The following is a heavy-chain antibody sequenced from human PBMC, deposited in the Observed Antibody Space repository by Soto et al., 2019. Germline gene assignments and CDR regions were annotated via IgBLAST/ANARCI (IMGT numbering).Heavy chain of an antibody. J-gene: IGHJ6*02. V-gene: IGHV3-30-3*01. D-gene: IGHD6-13*01. CDR3: ARTAAAESDYYYYYGMDV. Sequence: PGGSLRLSCAASGFTFSSYAMHWVRQAPGKGLEWVAVISYDGSNKYYADSVKGRFTISRDNSKNTLYLQMNSLRAEDTAVYYCARTAAAESDYYYYYGMDVWGQGTTVTVSS. CDR2: ISYDGSNK. CDR1: GFTFSSYA.